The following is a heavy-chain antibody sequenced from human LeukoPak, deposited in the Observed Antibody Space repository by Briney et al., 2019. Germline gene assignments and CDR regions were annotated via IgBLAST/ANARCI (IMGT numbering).Heavy chain of an antibody. Sequence: SETLSLTCTVFGGSISSYYWSLIRQPPGKGLEWIGYIYYSGSTNYNPSLKSRVTISVDTSKNQFSLKLSSVTAADTAVYYCAGYYGGTDAFDIWGQGTMVTVSS. CDR3: AGYYGGTDAFDI. V-gene: IGHV4-59*08. J-gene: IGHJ3*02. CDR2: IYYSGST. CDR1: GGSISSYY. D-gene: IGHD4-17*01.